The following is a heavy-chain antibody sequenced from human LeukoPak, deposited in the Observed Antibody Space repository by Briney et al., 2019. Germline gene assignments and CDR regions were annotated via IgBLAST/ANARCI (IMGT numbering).Heavy chain of an antibody. D-gene: IGHD6-13*01. J-gene: IGHJ3*02. CDR3: ARSEIAAAKFCFDI. Sequence: GASVKVSCKASGYTFTSYYMHWVRQAPGQGLEWMGIINPIGGSTSYAQKFQGRVTMTRDISASTAYMELSSLRSEDTAVYYCARSEIAAAKFCFDIWGQGTMVTVSS. CDR1: GYTFTSYY. CDR2: INPIGGST. V-gene: IGHV1-46*01.